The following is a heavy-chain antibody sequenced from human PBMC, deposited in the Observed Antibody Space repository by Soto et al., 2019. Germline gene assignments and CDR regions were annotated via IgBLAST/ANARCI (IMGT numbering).Heavy chain of an antibody. CDR1: SGYW. V-gene: IGHV5-51*01. D-gene: IGHD6-13*01. CDR3: ARQGAAVPTVPLIWFDP. CDR2: IYPDNSNT. J-gene: IGHJ5*02. Sequence: SGYWIAWVRQMPGKGLEWMGIIYPDNSNTKYSRSFQGQVTISADKSSSTAYLQWSSLKASDTAIYYCARQGAAVPTVPLIWFDPWGQGTLVTVSS.